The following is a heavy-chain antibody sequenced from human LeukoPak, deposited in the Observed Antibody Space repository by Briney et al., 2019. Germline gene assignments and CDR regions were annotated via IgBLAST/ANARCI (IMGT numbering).Heavy chain of an antibody. D-gene: IGHD3-10*01. Sequence: GGSLRLSCEASGFTFSSYGMHWVRQAPGKGLEWVAVIWYDGSNKYYADSVKGRFTISRDNSKNTLYLQMNSLRAEDTAVYYCARAFEWFGGCLDVWGQGTTVTVSS. CDR3: ARAFEWFGGCLDV. J-gene: IGHJ6*02. CDR2: IWYDGSNK. CDR1: GFTFSSYG. V-gene: IGHV3-33*08.